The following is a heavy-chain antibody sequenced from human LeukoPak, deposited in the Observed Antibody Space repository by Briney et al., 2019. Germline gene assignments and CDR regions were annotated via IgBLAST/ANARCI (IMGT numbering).Heavy chain of an antibody. Sequence: ASVKVSCKASGYTFTSYYMHWVRQAPGQGLEWMGIINPSGGSTSYAQKFQGRVTMTRDMSTSTDYMELSSLRSEDTAVYYCASTVEMATISYWGQGTLVTVSS. D-gene: IGHD5-24*01. V-gene: IGHV1-46*01. CDR1: GYTFTSYY. J-gene: IGHJ4*02. CDR3: ASTVEMATISY. CDR2: INPSGGST.